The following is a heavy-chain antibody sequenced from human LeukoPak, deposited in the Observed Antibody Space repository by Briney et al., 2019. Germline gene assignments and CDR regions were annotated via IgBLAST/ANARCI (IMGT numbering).Heavy chain of an antibody. V-gene: IGHV6-1*01. CDR3: ARDYSGFGEFLDYYYYYMDV. D-gene: IGHD3-10*01. J-gene: IGHJ6*03. Sequence: SQTLSLTCAISGDSVSSNSAAWNWIRQSPSRGLEWLGRTYYRSKWYNDYAVSVKSRITINPDTSKNQFSLQLNSVTPEDTAVYYCARDYSGFGEFLDYYYYYMDVWGKGTTVTVSS. CDR2: TYYRSKWYN. CDR1: GDSVSSNSAA.